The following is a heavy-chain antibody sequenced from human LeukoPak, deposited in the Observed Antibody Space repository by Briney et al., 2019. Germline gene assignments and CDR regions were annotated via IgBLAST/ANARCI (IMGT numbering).Heavy chain of an antibody. V-gene: IGHV4-61*02. J-gene: IGHJ4*02. Sequence: PSQTLSLTCTVSGGSISSGSYSWSWIRQPAGKGLEWIGRIYTSGSTNSNPSLKSRVTISVDTSKNQFSMKLSSVTAADTAVYYCASSTGSGSYYPLFDYWGQGTLVTVPS. D-gene: IGHD3-10*01. CDR1: GGSISSGSYS. CDR3: ASSTGSGSYYPLFDY. CDR2: IYTSGST.